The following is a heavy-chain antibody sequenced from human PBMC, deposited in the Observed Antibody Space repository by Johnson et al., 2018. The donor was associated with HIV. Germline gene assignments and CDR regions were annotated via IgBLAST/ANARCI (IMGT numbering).Heavy chain of an antibody. D-gene: IGHD1-7*01. CDR1: GFTVSSNY. CDR3: TSQPHNWNYGGGAFDI. CDR2: IKSKTDGGTT. Sequence: VQLVESGGGLIQPGGSLRLSCAASGFTVSSNYMSWVRQAPGKGLEWVGRIKSKTDGGTTDYAAPMKGRFTISRDDSKNTLYLQMNSLKTEDTAVYYCTSQPHNWNYGGGAFDIWGQGTMVTVSS. V-gene: IGHV3-15*01. J-gene: IGHJ3*02.